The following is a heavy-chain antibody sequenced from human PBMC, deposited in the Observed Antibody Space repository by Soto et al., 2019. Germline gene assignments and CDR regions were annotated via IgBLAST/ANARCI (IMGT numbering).Heavy chain of an antibody. CDR2: TYYNGDT. CDR3: ARGPPHIDGWRTFAL. V-gene: IGHV4-61*08. CDR1: DDSFRGAEYY. Sequence: LSLTCTVSDDSFRGAEYYWSWIRQPLGKGPEWIGYTYYNGDTKYNPTLRSRVTMSEDTSKNQFSLRLSSVTAADTAVYFCARGPPHIDGWRTFALWGGEILDTVPS. J-gene: IGHJ4*02. D-gene: IGHD6-19*01.